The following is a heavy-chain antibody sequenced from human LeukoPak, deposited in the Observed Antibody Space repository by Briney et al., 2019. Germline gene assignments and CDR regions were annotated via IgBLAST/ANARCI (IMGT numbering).Heavy chain of an antibody. J-gene: IGHJ4*02. V-gene: IGHV4-4*07. Sequence: NPSETLSLTCTVSGGSISSYYWSWIRQPAGKGLEWIGRIYTSGSTNYNPSLKSRVTMSVDTSKNQFSLKLSSVTAADTAVYYCASAYYYDSSGYWIDYWGQGTLVTVSS. CDR2: IYTSGST. CDR3: ASAYYYDSSGYWIDY. D-gene: IGHD3-22*01. CDR1: GGSISSYY.